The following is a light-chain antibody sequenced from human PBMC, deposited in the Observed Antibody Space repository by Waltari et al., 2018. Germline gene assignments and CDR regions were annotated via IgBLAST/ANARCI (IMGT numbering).Light chain of an antibody. Sequence: DIQMTQSPSSLSVSVGDRLTLTCRTSENIAHYLHWYQQKPGKVPKLLVSSASTLQRGVPPRFSGSGSGTEFTLTISGLQREDLATYYCQQTYTTPFTFGPGTKVDVK. V-gene: IGKV1-39*01. CDR3: QQTYTTPFT. J-gene: IGKJ3*01. CDR1: ENIAHY. CDR2: SAS.